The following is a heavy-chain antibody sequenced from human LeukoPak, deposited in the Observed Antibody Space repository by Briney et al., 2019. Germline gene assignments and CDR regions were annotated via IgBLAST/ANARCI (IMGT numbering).Heavy chain of an antibody. J-gene: IGHJ4*02. CDR1: GFTFSSYG. CDR3: AKAYYYDSSGYYDYFDY. V-gene: IGHV3-30*02. CDR2: IRYDGSNK. D-gene: IGHD3-22*01. Sequence: GGSLRLSCAASGFTFSSYGMHWVRQAPGKGLEWVAFIRYDGSNKYYADSVKGRFTISRDNSKNTLYLQMNSLRAEDTAVYYCAKAYYYDSSGYYDYFDYWGQGTLVTVSS.